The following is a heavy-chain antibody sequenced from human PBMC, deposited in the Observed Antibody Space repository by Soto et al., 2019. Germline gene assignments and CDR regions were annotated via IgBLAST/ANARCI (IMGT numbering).Heavy chain of an antibody. CDR3: ARDALGGPLLATIHFDQ. CDR2: NNVYNGDT. V-gene: IGHV1-18*04. CDR1: GYTFTSHG. J-gene: IGHJ4*02. Sequence: QVQLVQSGAEVKKPVASMKVSCKSSGYTFTSHGISWVRQAPGQELEWMGWNNVYNGDTNYARKFQGRGSMTADSSTNTAYRELRSLSSDDTAVYYCARDALGGPLLATIHFDQWGQGTL. D-gene: IGHD5-12*01.